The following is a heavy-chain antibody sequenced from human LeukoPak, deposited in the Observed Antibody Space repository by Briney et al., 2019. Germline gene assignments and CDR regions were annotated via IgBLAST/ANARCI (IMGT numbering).Heavy chain of an antibody. CDR1: GYTFTSYY. CDR2: INPSGGST. D-gene: IGHD1-26*01. Sequence: ASVKVSCKASGYTFTSYYMHWVRQAPGQGLGWMGIINPSGGSTSYAQKFQGRVTMTRDTSTSTVYMELSSLRSEDTAVYYCARPREAYVVGGPFDYWGQGTLVTVSS. J-gene: IGHJ4*02. V-gene: IGHV1-46*01. CDR3: ARPREAYVVGGPFDY.